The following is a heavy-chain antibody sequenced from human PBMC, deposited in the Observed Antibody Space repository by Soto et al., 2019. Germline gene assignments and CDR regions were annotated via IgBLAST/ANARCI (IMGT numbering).Heavy chain of an antibody. CDR3: ARGPDYDILTGYNWFDP. J-gene: IGHJ5*02. CDR2: ISYDGSNK. V-gene: IGHV3-30-3*01. CDR1: GFTFSRYA. D-gene: IGHD3-9*01. Sequence: QVQLVESGGGVVQPGRSLRLSCAASGFTFSRYAMHWVRQAPGKGLEWVAVISYDGSNKYFADSVKGRFTISRDNSNNTLYLQMNNLRAEDTAVYYCARGPDYDILTGYNWFDPWGQGTLVTVSS.